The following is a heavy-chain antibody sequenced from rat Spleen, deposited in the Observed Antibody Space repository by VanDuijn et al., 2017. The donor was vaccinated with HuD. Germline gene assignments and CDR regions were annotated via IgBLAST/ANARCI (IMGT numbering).Heavy chain of an antibody. J-gene: IGHJ3*01. Sequence: EVQLVESGGGLVQPGRSLKLSCAASGFTFSDYNMAWVRQAPKKGLEWVATIFYDGSGTYYRDSVKGRFTMSRDNAKSTRYLQMDSLRSEDTATYYCARPGPGYPFAYGGRGTLVTVSS. D-gene: IGHD1-4*01. CDR3: ARPGPGYPFAY. V-gene: IGHV5S10*01. CDR1: GFTFSDYN. CDR2: IFYDGSGT.